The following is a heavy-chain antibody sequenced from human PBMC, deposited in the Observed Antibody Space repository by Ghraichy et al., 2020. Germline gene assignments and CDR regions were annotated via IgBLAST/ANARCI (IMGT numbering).Heavy chain of an antibody. CDR1: GGSISSYY. J-gene: IGHJ5*02. Sequence: SQTLSLTCTVSGGSISSYYWSWIQQPPGKGLEWIGYIYTSGSTNYNPSLKSRVTISVDTSKNQFSLKLSSVTAADTAVYYCARHPPTNYDILTGYQAAGWFDPWGQGTLVTVSS. V-gene: IGHV4-4*09. CDR2: IYTSGST. CDR3: ARHPPTNYDILTGYQAAGWFDP. D-gene: IGHD3-9*01.